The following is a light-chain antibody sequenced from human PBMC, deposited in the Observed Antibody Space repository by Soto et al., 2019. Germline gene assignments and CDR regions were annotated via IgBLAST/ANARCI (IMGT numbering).Light chain of an antibody. V-gene: IGKV1-27*01. CDR3: QKYNSAPLT. CDR2: SAS. CDR1: QAISIY. Sequence: DIQLTQSPPSLSASVGDRVTITCRASQAISIYVAWYQQKPGKIPKLLIFSASTVQSGVPSRFSGSGSGTDFTLTISNLQPEDVATYYCQKYNSAPLTFGPGTKVDVK. J-gene: IGKJ3*01.